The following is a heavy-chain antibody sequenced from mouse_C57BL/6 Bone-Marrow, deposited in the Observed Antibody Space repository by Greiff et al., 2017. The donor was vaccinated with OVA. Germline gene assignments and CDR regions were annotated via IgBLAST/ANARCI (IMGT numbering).Heavy chain of an antibody. CDR1: GYTFTSYW. J-gene: IGHJ3*01. CDR2: IDPNSGGT. Sequence: QVLLQQPGAELVKPGASVKLSCKASGYTFTSYWMHWVKQRPGRGLEWIGRIDPNSGGTKYNEKFKGKATLTVDKPSSTAYMQLSSLTSEDSAVYYCASPYYCGSSYRFAYWGQGTLVTVSA. V-gene: IGHV1-72*01. CDR3: ASPYYCGSSYRFAY. D-gene: IGHD1-1*01.